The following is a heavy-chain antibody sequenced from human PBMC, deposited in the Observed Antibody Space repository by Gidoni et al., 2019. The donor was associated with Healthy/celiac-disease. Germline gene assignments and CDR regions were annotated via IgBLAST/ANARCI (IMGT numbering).Heavy chain of an antibody. J-gene: IGHJ6*02. V-gene: IGHV3-30-3*01. CDR1: GFTFSSYA. CDR2: ISYDGSNK. Sequence: QVQLVESGGGVVQPGRSLRLSCAASGFTFSSYAMHWVRQAPGKGLEWVAVISYDGSNKYYADSVKGRFTISRDNSKNTLYLQMNSLRAEDTAVYYCARDLVGIVLVSGLYGMDVWGQGTTVTVSS. D-gene: IGHD2-8*01. CDR3: ARDLVGIVLVSGLYGMDV.